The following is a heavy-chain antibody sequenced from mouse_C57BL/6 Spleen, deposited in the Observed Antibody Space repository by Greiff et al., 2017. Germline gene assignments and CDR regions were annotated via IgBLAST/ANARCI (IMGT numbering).Heavy chain of an antibody. Sequence: EVQLVESGGGLVQPGASLRLSCAASGFTFTDYYMRWVRQPPGKALEWLALIRNKANGYTTEYTASVKGRFTISRDNSQNILYLQMNTLRAEDSATYYCVKAARQLSALFAYWGQGTLVTVSA. CDR1: GFTFTDYY. D-gene: IGHD6-1*02. CDR2: IRNKANGYTT. J-gene: IGHJ3*01. CDR3: VKAARQLSALFAY. V-gene: IGHV7-4*01.